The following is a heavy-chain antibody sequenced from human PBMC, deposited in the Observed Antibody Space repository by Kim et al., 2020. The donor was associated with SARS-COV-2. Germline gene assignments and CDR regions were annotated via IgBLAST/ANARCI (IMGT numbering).Heavy chain of an antibody. CDR3: ARGSYYDDSSGYYWGINYFDY. J-gene: IGHJ4*01. D-gene: IGHD3-22*01. CDR1: GGSFSGYY. CDR2: INHSGST. V-gene: IGHV4-34*01. Sequence: SETLSLTCAVYGGSFSGYYWIWIRQPPGKGLEWIGEINHSGSTKYNPSLKSRVTISVDTSKNQFSLKLSSVTAADTAVYYCARGSYYDDSSGYYWGINYFDYWGHGTLVTVSS.